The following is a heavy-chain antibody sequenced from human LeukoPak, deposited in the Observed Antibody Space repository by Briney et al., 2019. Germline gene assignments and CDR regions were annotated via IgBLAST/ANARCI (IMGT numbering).Heavy chain of an antibody. Sequence: SETLSLTCTVSSGSINTSNYYWGWIRQPPGKGLEWIGSIYYSGSTYYNPSLKSRVTISVDTSKNQFSLKLSSVTAADTAVYYCARHGILWFGDETYFDYWGQGTLVTVSS. V-gene: IGHV4-39*01. CDR3: ARHGILWFGDETYFDY. CDR2: IYYSGST. J-gene: IGHJ4*02. D-gene: IGHD3-10*01. CDR1: SGSINTSNYY.